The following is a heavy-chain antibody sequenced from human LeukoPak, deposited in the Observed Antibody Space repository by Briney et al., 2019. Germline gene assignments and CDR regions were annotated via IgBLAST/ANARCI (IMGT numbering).Heavy chain of an antibody. D-gene: IGHD6-13*01. CDR1: GFTFSSYA. J-gene: IGHJ6*03. V-gene: IGHV3-23*01. CDR2: ISGSGGST. CDR3: AKDGGSSSWFDYYYYYYMDV. Sequence: PGGSLRLSRAASGFTFSSYAMSWVRQAPGKGLEWVSAISGSGGSTYYADSVKGRFTISRDNSKNTLYLQMNSLRAEDTAVYYCAKDGGSSSWFDYYYYYYMDVWGKGTTVTVSS.